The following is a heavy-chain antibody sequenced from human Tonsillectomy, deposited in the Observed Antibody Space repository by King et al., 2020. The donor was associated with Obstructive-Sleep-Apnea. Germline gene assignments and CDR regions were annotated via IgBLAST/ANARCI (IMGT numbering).Heavy chain of an antibody. D-gene: IGHD5-24*01. CDR3: ARGDGYNHDAFDI. CDR2: IWYDGSNK. Sequence: VQLVESGGGVVQPGRSLRLSCAASGFTFSSYGMHWVRQAPGKGLDWVAVIWYDGSNKYYGDPVKGRFTISRDNSKNTLYLQMNSLRAEDTAVYYCARGDGYNHDAFDIWGQGTMVTVSS. CDR1: GFTFSSYG. V-gene: IGHV3-33*01. J-gene: IGHJ3*02.